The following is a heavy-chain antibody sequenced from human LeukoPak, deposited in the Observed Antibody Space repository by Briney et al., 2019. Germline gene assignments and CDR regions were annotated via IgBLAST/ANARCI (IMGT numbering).Heavy chain of an antibody. CDR2: INPNSGGT. J-gene: IGHJ6*03. CDR3: ARDSPPYCSSTSCYYYYYMDV. Sequence: ASVKVSCKASGYTFTGYYMHWVRQAPGQGLEWMGWINPNSGGTNYAQKFQGRVTMTRDTSISTAYMELSRLRSDDTAVYYCARDSPPYCSSTSCYYYYYMDVWGKGTTVTVSS. D-gene: IGHD2-2*01. V-gene: IGHV1-2*02. CDR1: GYTFTGYY.